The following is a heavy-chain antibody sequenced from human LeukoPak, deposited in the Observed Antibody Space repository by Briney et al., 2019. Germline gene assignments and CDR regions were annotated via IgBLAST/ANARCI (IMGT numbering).Heavy chain of an antibody. Sequence: PSQTLSLTCTVSGGSISSGDYYWSWIRQPPGKGLEWIGYIYYSGSTYYNPSLKSRVTISVDTSKNQFSLKLSSVTAADTAVYYCAREGGRITMVRGVMNWFDPWGQGTLVTVSS. CDR3: AREGGRITMVRGVMNWFDP. V-gene: IGHV4-30-4*01. CDR2: IYYSGST. J-gene: IGHJ5*02. CDR1: GGSISSGDYY. D-gene: IGHD3-10*01.